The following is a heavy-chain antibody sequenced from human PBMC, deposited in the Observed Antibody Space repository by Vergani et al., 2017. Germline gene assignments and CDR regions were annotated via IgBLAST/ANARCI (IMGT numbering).Heavy chain of an antibody. Sequence: QVQLQESGPGLVKPPGTLSLTCAVSGDSISSNNCWTWVRQPPGKGLEWIGEICHTEDTKYSPSLKSRVTMSVDTSKNQFSLKLSSVTAADTAVYYCAREHIVVGRQGAWFDPWGQGTLVTVSS. CDR3: AREHIVVGRQGAWFDP. CDR2: ICHTEDT. J-gene: IGHJ5*02. CDR1: GDSISSNNC. D-gene: IGHD2-21*01. V-gene: IGHV4-4*03.